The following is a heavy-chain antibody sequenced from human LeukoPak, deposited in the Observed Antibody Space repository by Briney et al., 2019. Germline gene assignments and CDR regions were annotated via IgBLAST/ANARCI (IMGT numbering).Heavy chain of an antibody. CDR2: ISWNSGSI. CDR3: AKDPVLDSYSSGSYYFDY. CDR1: GFTFTDYT. J-gene: IGHJ4*02. D-gene: IGHD6-25*01. Sequence: PGRSLRLSCAASGFTFTDYTMHWVRQAPGKGLEWVSGISWNSGSIGYADSVKGRFTISRDNAKTSLYLQMNSLRAEDTAVYYCAKDPVLDSYSSGSYYFDYWGQGTLVTVSS. V-gene: IGHV3-9*01.